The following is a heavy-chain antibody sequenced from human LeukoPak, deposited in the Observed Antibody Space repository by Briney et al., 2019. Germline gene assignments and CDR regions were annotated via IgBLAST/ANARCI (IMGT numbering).Heavy chain of an antibody. CDR1: GFTFSSYS. CDR3: AREAVLLWFEPQVPRGEGRYMDV. D-gene: IGHD3-10*01. V-gene: IGHV3-7*01. J-gene: IGHJ6*03. CDR2: IKQDGGET. Sequence: GGSLRLSCAASGFTFSSYSMNWVRQAPGKGLEWVASIKQDGGETFYVDSVKGRFTISRDNAKNSLYLQMNSLRAEDTAVYYCAREAVLLWFEPQVPRGEGRYMDVWGKGTTVTVSS.